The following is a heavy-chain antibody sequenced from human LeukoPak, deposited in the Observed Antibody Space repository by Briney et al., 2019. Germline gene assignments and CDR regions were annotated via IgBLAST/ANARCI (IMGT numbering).Heavy chain of an antibody. CDR1: GYSISSGYY. CDR3: ARQGGGYCSSTRCYSAFDI. Sequence: SETLSLTCTVSGYSISSGYYWDWIRQPPGKGLEWIANIYHSGGTYYNPSLKSRVTISVHTSKNQFSLKLSSVTAADTAVYYCARQGGGYCSSTRCYSAFDIWGQGTMVTVSS. V-gene: IGHV4-38-2*02. J-gene: IGHJ3*02. D-gene: IGHD2-2*02. CDR2: IYHSGGT.